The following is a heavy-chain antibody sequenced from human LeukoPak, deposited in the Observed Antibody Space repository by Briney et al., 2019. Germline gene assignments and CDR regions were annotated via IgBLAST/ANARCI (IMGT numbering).Heavy chain of an antibody. Sequence: ASVKVSCKASGYSFTSYGISWVRQAPGQGLEWMGWISAYNGNTNYAQKLQGRVTMTTDTSTSTAYMELRSLRSDDTAVYYCAGSLGYCTSNVCYLKYWGQGTLVTVSS. J-gene: IGHJ4*02. CDR1: GYSFTSYG. V-gene: IGHV1-18*04. CDR2: ISAYNGNT. D-gene: IGHD2-8*01. CDR3: AGSLGYCTSNVCYLKY.